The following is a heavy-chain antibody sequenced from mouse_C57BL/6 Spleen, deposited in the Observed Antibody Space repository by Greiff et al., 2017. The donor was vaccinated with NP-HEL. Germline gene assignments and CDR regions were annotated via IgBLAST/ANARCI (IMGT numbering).Heavy chain of an antibody. CDR2: IHPNSGST. V-gene: IGHV1-64*01. Sequence: QVQLQQPGAELVKPGASVKLSCKASGYTFTSYWMHWVKQRPGQGLEWIGMIHPNSGSTNYNEKFKSKATLTVDKSSSTAYMQLSSLTSEDSAVYYCARGIYYDYEAWFAYWGQVTLVTVSA. CDR3: ARGIYYDYEAWFAY. D-gene: IGHD2-4*01. J-gene: IGHJ3*01. CDR1: GYTFTSYW.